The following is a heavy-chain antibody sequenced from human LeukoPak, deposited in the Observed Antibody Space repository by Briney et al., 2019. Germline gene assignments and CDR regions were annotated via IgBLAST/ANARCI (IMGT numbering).Heavy chain of an antibody. CDR3: ANDVRGDFWSGYPNHAFDI. J-gene: IGHJ3*02. V-gene: IGHV3-7*01. D-gene: IGHD3-3*01. Sequence: GGSLRLSCAASGFTFSSYCMSWVRQAPGKGLEWVANIKQDGSKKYYADSMKGRLTISRDNAKNSLYMKMNILRADDRAVYYCANDVRGDFWSGYPNHAFDIWGQGTVVTVSS. CDR2: IKQDGSKK. CDR1: GFTFSSYC.